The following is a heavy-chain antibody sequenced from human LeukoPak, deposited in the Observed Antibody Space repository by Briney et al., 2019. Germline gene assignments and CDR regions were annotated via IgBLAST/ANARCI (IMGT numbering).Heavy chain of an antibody. D-gene: IGHD2-15*01. J-gene: IGHJ4*02. V-gene: IGHV1-18*01. CDR1: GYTFTSYG. CDR3: ARGLSPGGSSDY. Sequence: ASVKVSCKASGYTFTSYGISWVRQATGQGLEWMGWIRAYNGNTNYAQKLQGRVTMTTDTSTSTAYMELRSLRSDDTAVYYCARGLSPGGSSDYWGQGTLVTVSS. CDR2: IRAYNGNT.